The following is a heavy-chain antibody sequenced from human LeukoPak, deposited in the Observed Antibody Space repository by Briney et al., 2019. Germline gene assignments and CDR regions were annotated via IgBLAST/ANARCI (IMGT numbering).Heavy chain of an antibody. Sequence: PGGSLRLSCAASGFTFSSYWMHWVRQAPGKGLEWVSLISWDGGSTYYADSVKGRFTISRDNSKNSLYLQMNSLRTEDTALYYCAKDRGDYYYGMDVWGQGTTVTVSS. CDR3: AKDRGDYYYGMDV. D-gene: IGHD4-17*01. J-gene: IGHJ6*02. CDR1: GFTFSSYW. V-gene: IGHV3-43*01. CDR2: ISWDGGST.